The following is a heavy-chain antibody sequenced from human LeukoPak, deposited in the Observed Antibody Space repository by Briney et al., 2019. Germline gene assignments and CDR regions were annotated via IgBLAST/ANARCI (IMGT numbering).Heavy chain of an antibody. V-gene: IGHV5-51*01. CDR3: ASRIAVAGTASGLVFDY. Sequence: GESLKISCKGSGYSFTSYWIGWVRQMPGKGLEWMGIIYPGDPDTRYSPSFQGQVTISADKSISTAYLQWSSLKASDTAMYYCASRIAVAGTASGLVFDYWGQGTLVTVSS. J-gene: IGHJ4*02. CDR2: IYPGDPDT. D-gene: IGHD6-19*01. CDR1: GYSFTSYW.